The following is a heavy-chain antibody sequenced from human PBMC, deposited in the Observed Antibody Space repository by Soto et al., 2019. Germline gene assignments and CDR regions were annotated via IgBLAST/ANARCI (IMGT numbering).Heavy chain of an antibody. V-gene: IGHV3-48*02. Sequence: GGALRLSCGASGFTFSSYSMNWVRQAPGKGLEWVSYISSSSSTIYYADSVKGRFTISRDNAKNSLYLQMNSLRDEDTAVYYCVRYITGYCSGGSCFFYYGMDVWGQGTTVTVSS. J-gene: IGHJ6*02. D-gene: IGHD2-15*01. CDR1: GFTFSSYS. CDR3: VRYITGYCSGGSCFFYYGMDV. CDR2: ISSSSSTI.